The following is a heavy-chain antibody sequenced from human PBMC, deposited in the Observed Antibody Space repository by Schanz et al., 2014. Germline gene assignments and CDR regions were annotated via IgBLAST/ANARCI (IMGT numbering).Heavy chain of an antibody. Sequence: VQLQESGPRLVRPSGTLSLTCAVSGGFISSINWWSWVRQSPGTGLEWIGEINNSGSTNYNPSLKSRVTISLDKSKSQFSLTLNAVTAADTAVYYCARDERDLPRSLFVFWGQGTLVTDSS. D-gene: IGHD2-2*01. J-gene: IGHJ4*02. CDR3: ARDERDLPRSLFVF. V-gene: IGHV4-4*02. CDR2: INNSGST. CDR1: GGFISSINW.